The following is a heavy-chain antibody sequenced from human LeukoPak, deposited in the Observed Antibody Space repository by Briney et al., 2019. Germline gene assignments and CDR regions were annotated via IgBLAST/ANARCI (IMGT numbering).Heavy chain of an antibody. CDR2: ASYYVGKQ. Sequence: GGSLRLSCAASGFTFSSYEMNWVRQAPGKGLEWVSTASYYVGKQYHADSVRGRFTVSRDNSRNTVSLQMSSLRVEDTGIYYCAKAGIGADGAGFLCEYWGQGTLVTVPS. CDR1: GFTFSSYE. J-gene: IGHJ4*02. D-gene: IGHD1-1*01. CDR3: AKAGIGADGAGFLCEY. V-gene: IGHV3-23*01.